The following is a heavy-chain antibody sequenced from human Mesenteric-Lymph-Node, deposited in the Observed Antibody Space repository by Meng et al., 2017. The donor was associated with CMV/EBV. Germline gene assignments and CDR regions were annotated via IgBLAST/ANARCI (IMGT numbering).Heavy chain of an antibody. V-gene: IGHV3-21*01. D-gene: IGHD6-19*01. CDR1: GFTFSSYS. J-gene: IGHJ6*02. Sequence: GESLKISCAASGFTFSSYSMNWVRQAPGKGLEWVSSISSSSSDIYYGDTVKGRFTISRDNAKNSLYLQMNSLRAEDTAVYYCARDEEYVAVYGLRSPARAGMDVWGQGTTVTVSS. CDR3: ARDEEYVAVYGLRSPARAGMDV. CDR2: ISSSSSDI.